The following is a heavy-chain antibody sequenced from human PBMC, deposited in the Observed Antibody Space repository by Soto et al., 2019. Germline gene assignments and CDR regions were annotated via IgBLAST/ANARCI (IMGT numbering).Heavy chain of an antibody. V-gene: IGHV4-59*01. J-gene: IGHJ3*02. CDR3: ARPLLYCSGGSCSPRTFDI. CDR1: GASISSYY. D-gene: IGHD2-15*01. Sequence: PSETLSLTCTVSGASISSYYWSWIRQPPGKGLEWIGHIYYTGSTNYNPSLKSRVTISVDTSKNQFSLRLSSVTAADTAVYYCARPLLYCSGGSCSPRTFDIWGQGTMVTVSS. CDR2: IYYTGST.